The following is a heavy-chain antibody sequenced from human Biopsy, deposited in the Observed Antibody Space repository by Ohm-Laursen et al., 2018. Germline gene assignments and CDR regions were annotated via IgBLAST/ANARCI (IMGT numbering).Heavy chain of an antibody. CDR3: ARAYYYGAGSYYSPWMEV. CDR1: GGSISSGFYY. Sequence: SETLSLTCTVSGGSISSGFYYWTWIRQPPGKGLEWIGYIFYSGTTKYNPSLKRRVRISLDTAKNQFSLNLRSVTAAYTATYFCARAYYYGAGSYYSPWMEVWGQGTTVSVS. J-gene: IGHJ6*02. D-gene: IGHD3-10*01. V-gene: IGHV4-61*01. CDR2: IFYSGTT.